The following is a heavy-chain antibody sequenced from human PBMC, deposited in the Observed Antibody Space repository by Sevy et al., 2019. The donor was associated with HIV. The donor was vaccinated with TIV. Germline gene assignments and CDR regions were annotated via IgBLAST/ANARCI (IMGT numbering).Heavy chain of an antibody. Sequence: GGSLRLSCAASGFTVSSNYMSWVRQAPGKGLEWVSVIYSGGSTYYADSVKGRFTISRDNSKNTLYLQMNSLRAEDTAVYYCASIDYYDSSGYSPFQHWGQCTLVTVSS. V-gene: IGHV3-53*01. CDR2: IYSGGST. CDR1: GFTVSSNY. CDR3: ASIDYYDSSGYSPFQH. J-gene: IGHJ1*01. D-gene: IGHD3-22*01.